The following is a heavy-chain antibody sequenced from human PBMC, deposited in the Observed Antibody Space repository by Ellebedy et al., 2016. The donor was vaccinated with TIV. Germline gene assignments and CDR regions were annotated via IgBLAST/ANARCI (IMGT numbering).Heavy chain of an antibody. Sequence: ASVKVSCKASGGTFSSYAISWVRQAPGQGLEWMGGIIPIFGTANYAQKFQGRVTITADESTSTAYMELISLRSEDTAVYYCARDRILRRGRFDPWGQGTLVTVSS. CDR2: IIPIFGTA. D-gene: IGHD3-10*01. CDR3: ARDRILRRGRFDP. J-gene: IGHJ5*02. V-gene: IGHV1-69*13. CDR1: GGTFSSYA.